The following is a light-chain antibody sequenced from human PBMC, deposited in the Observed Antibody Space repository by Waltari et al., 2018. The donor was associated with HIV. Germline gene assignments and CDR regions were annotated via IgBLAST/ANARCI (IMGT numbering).Light chain of an antibody. J-gene: IGKJ1*01. CDR3: QQYYSNPWT. V-gene: IGKV4-1*01. CDR2: RAS. CDR1: QTILHNSNNKNY. Sequence: DIVMTQSPESLAASLCERATINCQSSQTILHNSNNKNYLAWYQEKPGQPPKLLIYRASMRQSGVPDRFRGSGSGTDFTLTISSLQAEDVAVYYCQQYYSNPWTFGHGTKVEIK.